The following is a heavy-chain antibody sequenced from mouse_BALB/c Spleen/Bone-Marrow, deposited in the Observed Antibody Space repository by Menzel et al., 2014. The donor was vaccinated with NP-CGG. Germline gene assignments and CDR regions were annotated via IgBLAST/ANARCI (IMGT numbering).Heavy chain of an antibody. V-gene: IGHV1-5*01. J-gene: IGHJ3*01. CDR3: TFLVKEDFAY. Sequence: EVQLQQSGTVLAGPGASMKMSCKASGYSFTSYWMHWVKQRPGQGLEWIGAFYPGNSDTTYNQKFKGKAKLTAVTSASTAYMELSSLTNEDSAVYYCTFLVKEDFAYWGQGTLVTVSA. CDR1: GYSFTSYW. D-gene: IGHD2-10*02. CDR2: FYPGNSDT.